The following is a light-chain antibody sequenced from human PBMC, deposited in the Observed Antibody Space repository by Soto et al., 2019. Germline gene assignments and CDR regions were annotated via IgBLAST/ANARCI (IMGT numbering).Light chain of an antibody. CDR3: SSYTSSSPVV. V-gene: IGLV2-14*01. CDR1: SCDVGGYTY. CDR2: EVS. J-gene: IGLJ2*01. Sequence: QSVLTQPASVSGSPGQSITISCTGISCDVGGYTYVSWYQQYPGEAPKLMIYEVSNRPSGVSYRFSGSKSGNTASLTISGLQAEDEADYYCSSYTSSSPVVFGGGTQLTVL.